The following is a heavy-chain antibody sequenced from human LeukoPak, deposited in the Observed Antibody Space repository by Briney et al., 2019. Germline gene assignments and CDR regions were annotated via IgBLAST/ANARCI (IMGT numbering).Heavy chain of an antibody. D-gene: IGHD3-16*01. CDR1: GFPFSTFA. Sequence: GGSLRLSCAASGFPFSTFAMNWVRQAPGKGLEWVSSISSSGGSTYYADSVKGRFTISRDNAKNSLYLQMNSLRVEDTAVFYCASGGPAGDYWGQGTLVTVSS. CDR2: ISSSGGST. CDR3: ASGGPAGDY. V-gene: IGHV3-21*01. J-gene: IGHJ4*02.